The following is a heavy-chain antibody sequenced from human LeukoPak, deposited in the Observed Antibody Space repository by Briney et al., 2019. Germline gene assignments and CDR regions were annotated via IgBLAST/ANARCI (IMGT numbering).Heavy chain of an antibody. D-gene: IGHD6-19*01. Sequence: ASVKVSCKASGYTFTSYGISWVRQAPGQGLEWMGWISTSNGNTNYAQKFQGRVTMTTDTSTSAAYMELRTLRSDDTAVYYCARDSSGWYHWFDSWGQGTLVTVSS. V-gene: IGHV1-18*01. J-gene: IGHJ5*01. CDR1: GYTFTSYG. CDR3: ARDSSGWYHWFDS. CDR2: ISTSNGNT.